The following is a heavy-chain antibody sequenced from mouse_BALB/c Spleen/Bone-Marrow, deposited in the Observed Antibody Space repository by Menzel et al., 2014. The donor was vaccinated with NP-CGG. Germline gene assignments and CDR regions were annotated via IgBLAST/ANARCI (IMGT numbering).Heavy chain of an antibody. Sequence: VQLQQSGAELLKPGASVKMSCKAFGYTFXTYPIEWMKQNHGKSLEWIGNFHPYNDDTKYNEKFKGKAKLTVEKSSSTVYLELSRLTSDDSAVYYCARGSLDGYFDVWGAGTTVTVSS. CDR2: FHPYNDDT. J-gene: IGHJ1*01. CDR1: GYTFXTYP. CDR3: ARGSLDGYFDV. V-gene: IGHV1-47*01.